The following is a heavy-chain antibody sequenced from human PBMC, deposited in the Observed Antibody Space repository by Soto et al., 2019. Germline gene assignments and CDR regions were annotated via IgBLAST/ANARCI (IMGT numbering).Heavy chain of an antibody. V-gene: IGHV1-18*04. CDR1: GYTFTSYG. Sequence: QVQLVQSGAEVKNPGASVRVSCKASGYTFTSYGVSWVRQAPGQGLEWMGWISGFNGNTKYAQTLEGRITMTRDTSTTTAYMELRSLRSDDTAVYYCARDPNQQWLVPRPFDHWGQGTVVTVSS. CDR3: ARDPNQQWLVPRPFDH. J-gene: IGHJ4*02. D-gene: IGHD6-19*01. CDR2: ISGFNGNT.